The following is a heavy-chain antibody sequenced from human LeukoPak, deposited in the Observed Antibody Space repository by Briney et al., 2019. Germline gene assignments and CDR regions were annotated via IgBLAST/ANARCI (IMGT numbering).Heavy chain of an antibody. CDR1: GFTFSSYA. D-gene: IGHD4-17*01. V-gene: IGHV3-23*01. CDR3: AKEQYGDPGFDY. CDR2: ISGSGGST. J-gene: IGHJ4*02. Sequence: PGGSLRLSCAASGFTFSSYAMSWVRQAPGKGLEWVSAISGSGGSTYYADSVKGRFTISRDNAKNSLYLQMNSLRAEDTALYYCAKEQYGDPGFDYWGQGTLVTVSS.